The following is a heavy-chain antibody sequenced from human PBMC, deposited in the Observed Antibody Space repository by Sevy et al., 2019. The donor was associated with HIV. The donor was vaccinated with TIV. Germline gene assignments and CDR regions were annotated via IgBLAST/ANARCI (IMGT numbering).Heavy chain of an antibody. Sequence: SETLSLTCTVSGASISSSGYYWGWIRQPPGKGLEWIASINYNGLTFYNPSLKSRITISADTSKNQFSLDLSSVTAADTAIYYCAGPILTYNNGWSYYDYWGQGTVVTVSS. CDR3: AGPILTYNNGWSYYDY. CDR2: INYNGLT. V-gene: IGHV4-39*01. J-gene: IGHJ4*02. D-gene: IGHD6-19*01. CDR1: GASISSSGYY.